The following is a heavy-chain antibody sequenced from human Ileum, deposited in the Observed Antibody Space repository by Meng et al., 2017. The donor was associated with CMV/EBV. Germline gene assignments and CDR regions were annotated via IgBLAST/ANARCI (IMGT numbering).Heavy chain of an antibody. CDR3: AHILTISNWFDP. Sequence: QITLKESGPTLVKPTQTRTLTCTFSGFSLSTSGVGVGWIRQPPGKALEWLALNYWDDVTRYSPSLKSRLTIPKGTSKNQVVLTMTNMDPVDTATYYCAHILTISNWFDPWGQGTLVTVSS. CDR2: NYWDDVT. CDR1: GFSLSTSGVG. J-gene: IGHJ5*02. D-gene: IGHD3-9*01. V-gene: IGHV2-5*02.